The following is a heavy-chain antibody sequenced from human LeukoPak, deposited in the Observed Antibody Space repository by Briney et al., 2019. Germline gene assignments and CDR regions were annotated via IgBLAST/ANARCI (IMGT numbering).Heavy chain of an antibody. CDR3: ARGRPRKGYCSGGSCYNNFYYYYYYMDV. CDR2: ISSSSSYI. Sequence: PGGSLRLSCAASGFTFSSYSMNWVRQAPGKGLEWVSSISSSSSYIYYADSVKGRFTISRDNAKNSLYLQMNSLRAEDTAVYYCARGRPRKGYCSGGSCYNNFYYYYYYMDVWGKGTTVTVSS. D-gene: IGHD2-15*01. V-gene: IGHV3-21*01. CDR1: GFTFSSYS. J-gene: IGHJ6*03.